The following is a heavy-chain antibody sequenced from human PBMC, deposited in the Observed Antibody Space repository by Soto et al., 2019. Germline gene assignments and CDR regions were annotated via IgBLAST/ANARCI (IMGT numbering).Heavy chain of an antibody. J-gene: IGHJ4*02. CDR1: GFTFGTFA. CDR2: VSGGGGTT. D-gene: IGHD6-13*01. V-gene: IGHV3-23*01. Sequence: PGGSLSLSCEASGFTFGTFAMSWLRQAPGKGLEWVSAVSGGGGTTYYADSVKGRFTISRDKSKNTLYLQMNSLRAEDTALYYCAKSFSSNWYDYFDYWGQGSLVTVSS. CDR3: AKSFSSNWYDYFDY.